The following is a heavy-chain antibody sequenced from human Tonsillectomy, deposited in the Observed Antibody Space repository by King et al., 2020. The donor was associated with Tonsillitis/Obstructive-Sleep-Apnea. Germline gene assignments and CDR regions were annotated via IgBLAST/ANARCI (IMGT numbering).Heavy chain of an antibody. D-gene: IGHD3-10*01. CDR3: AKDRLTMVRGATDS. J-gene: IGHJ4*02. V-gene: IGHV3-43*02. Sequence: VQLVESGGGVVQPGGSLRLSCAASGFTFDGYAMHWVRQAPGKGLEWVSLISGDGGSTYYSDSVKGRFTISRDNSKNSLYLQMNSLTTEDTALYYCAKDRLTMVRGATDSWGQGPLVTVSS. CDR1: GFTFDGYA. CDR2: ISGDGGST.